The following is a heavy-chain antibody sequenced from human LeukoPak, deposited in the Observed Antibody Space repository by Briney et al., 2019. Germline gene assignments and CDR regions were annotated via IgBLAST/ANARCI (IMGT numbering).Heavy chain of an antibody. CDR3: AKDRGDSGGYPLFDH. Sequence: GGSLRLSCVASGFTFSNYVMSWVRQAPGKGLEWVSLISRSAENTYYADSVKGRFTISRDDFENTLYLQMSSLRAEDTAVYYCAKDRGDSGGYPLFDHWGQGTVVTVSS. V-gene: IGHV3-23*01. CDR1: GFTFSNYV. D-gene: IGHD3-22*01. CDR2: ISRSAENT. J-gene: IGHJ4*02.